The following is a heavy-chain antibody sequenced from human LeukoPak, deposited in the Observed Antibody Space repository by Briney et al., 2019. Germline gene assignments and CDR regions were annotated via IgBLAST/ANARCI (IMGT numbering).Heavy chain of an antibody. CDR1: GFTVNSNY. CDR2: IYSGGST. CDR3: ARDDFDRTGYYPKAEYFQH. V-gene: IGHV3-66*01. Sequence: GGSLRLSCAASGFTVNSNYMSWVRQPPGKGLEWVSLIYSGGSTYYADSEKGRFTISRDNSKNTLYLQMNSLRAEDTAVYYCARDDFDRTGYYPKAEYFQHWGQGTLVTVSS. D-gene: IGHD3-22*01. J-gene: IGHJ1*01.